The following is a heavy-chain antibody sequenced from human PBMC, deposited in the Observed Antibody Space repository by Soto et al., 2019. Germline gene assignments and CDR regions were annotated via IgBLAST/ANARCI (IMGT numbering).Heavy chain of an antibody. J-gene: IGHJ6*02. Sequence: SLRLSCAASGFSFGNAWMSWVRQARGKGLEWVGRIKSKAEGETTDYAAPVKGRFIISRDNSENTLYLQMNSLKTEDTAVYYCTTDKFNYFYYYGMDVWGQGTTVTVSS. CDR2: IKSKAEGETT. CDR1: GFSFGNAW. CDR3: TTDKFNYFYYYGMDV. V-gene: IGHV3-15*01.